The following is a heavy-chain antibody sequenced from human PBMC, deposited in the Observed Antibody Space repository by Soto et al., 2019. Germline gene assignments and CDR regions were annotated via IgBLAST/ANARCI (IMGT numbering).Heavy chain of an antibody. CDR2: IKQDGSEK. V-gene: IGHV3-7*05. Sequence: GGSLGLSRAASGFTFSSYWMSWVRQAPGKGLEWVANIKQDGSEKYYVDSVKGRFTISRDNAKNSLYLQMNSLRAEDTAVYYSAREGQLGALDYWGQRTLVTVSS. CDR1: GFTFSSYW. J-gene: IGHJ4*02. CDR3: AREGQLGALDY. D-gene: IGHD6-6*01.